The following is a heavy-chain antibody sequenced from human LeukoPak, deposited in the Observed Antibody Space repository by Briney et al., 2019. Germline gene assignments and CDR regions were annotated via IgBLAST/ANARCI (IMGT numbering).Heavy chain of an antibody. CDR3: ARGGGGQYSSSWYYFDY. V-gene: IGHV1-2*02. CDR2: TNPNSGGT. D-gene: IGHD6-13*01. CDR1: GYTFTGYY. J-gene: IGHJ4*02. Sequence: GASVKVSCKASGYTFTGYYMHWVRQAPGQGLEWMGWTNPNSGGTNYAQKFQGRVTMTRDTSISTAYMELSRLRSDDTAVYYCARGGGGQYSSSWYYFDYWGQGTLVTVSS.